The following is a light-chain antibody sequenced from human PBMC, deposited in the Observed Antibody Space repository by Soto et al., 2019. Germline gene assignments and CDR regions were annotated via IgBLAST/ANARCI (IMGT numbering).Light chain of an antibody. CDR3: QHYVERSPST. V-gene: IGKV3-15*01. J-gene: IGKJ5*01. Sequence: EIVMTQSPATLSVSPGERATLSCRASQSVSSNLAWYQQKPGQAPRHLIYGASTRATGIPARFSGSGSGTEFTLTISSLQSEDFALYYCQHYVERSPSTFGQGTRLEIK. CDR1: QSVSSN. CDR2: GAS.